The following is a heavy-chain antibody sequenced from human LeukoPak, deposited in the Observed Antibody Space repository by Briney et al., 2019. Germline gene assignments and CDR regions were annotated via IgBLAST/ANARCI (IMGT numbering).Heavy chain of an antibody. CDR2: ISWDGGST. CDR1: GFTFDDYA. CDR3: AKEGAARRRYYYYYMDV. Sequence: GGSLRLSCAASGFTFDDYAMHWGRHAPGEGVGWVSLISWDGGSTYYADSVKGRFTISRDNSKNSLYLQMNSLRADDTALYYCAKEGAARRRYYYYYMDVWGKGTTVTVSS. J-gene: IGHJ6*03. V-gene: IGHV3-43D*03. D-gene: IGHD6-6*01.